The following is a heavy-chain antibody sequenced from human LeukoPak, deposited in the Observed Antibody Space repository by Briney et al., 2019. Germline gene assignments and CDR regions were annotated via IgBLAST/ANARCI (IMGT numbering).Heavy chain of an antibody. CDR3: ARLRRITIFGGGSTGAFDI. CDR2: INHSGST. CDR1: GASTSMSSTFYS. D-gene: IGHD3-3*01. Sequence: SETLSLTCNVAGASTSMSSTFYSWVWIRRPPGKGLEWIGEINHSGSTNYNPSLKSRVTISVDTSKNQFSLKLSSVTAADTAVYYCARLRRITIFGGGSTGAFDIWGQGTMVTVSS. V-gene: IGHV4-39*07. J-gene: IGHJ3*02.